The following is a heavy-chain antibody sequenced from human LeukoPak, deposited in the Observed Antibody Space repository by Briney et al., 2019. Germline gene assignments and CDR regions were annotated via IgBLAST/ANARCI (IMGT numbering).Heavy chain of an antibody. V-gene: IGHV3-23*01. J-gene: IGHJ6*03. CDR3: VKVPGRMVRGVYYYMDV. D-gene: IGHD3-10*01. CDR2: ISGSGGST. CDR1: GFTFSSYA. Sequence: GGSLRLSCAASGFTFSSYAMTWVRQAPGKGLDWVSAISGSGGSTYYADSVKGRFIISRDNSKNTLYLQMNSLRAEDTAVYYCVKVPGRMVRGVYYYMDVWGKGIMVTVSS.